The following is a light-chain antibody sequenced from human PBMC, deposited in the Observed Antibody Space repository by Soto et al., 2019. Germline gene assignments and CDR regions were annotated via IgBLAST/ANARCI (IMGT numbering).Light chain of an antibody. CDR3: HQYYNRPPWT. Sequence: EILMTQSPATLSVSPGDSATLSCRASRSVDTDLAWYQQKPGQAPSLLVFATSARATGVPDRFRGSRSGTDFSLTISSLQPEDSATYYCHQYYNRPPWTFGQGTKVEI. V-gene: IGKV3-15*01. J-gene: IGKJ1*01. CDR2: ATS. CDR1: RSVDTD.